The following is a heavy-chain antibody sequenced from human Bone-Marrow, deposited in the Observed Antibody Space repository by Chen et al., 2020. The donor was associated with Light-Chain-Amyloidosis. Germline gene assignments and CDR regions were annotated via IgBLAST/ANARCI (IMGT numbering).Heavy chain of an antibody. Sequence: QLQESGPGLVEPSKTLSLTCTVSGVSTITSREYYWGWMRQTPGKGLEWIGSIFYGDITYYNPNLKSRVTLSIDTSKNQFSLKLTSVTAADTAVYYCAKEVNWGSEWSWGQGTLVTVSS. D-gene: IGHD7-27*01. CDR3: AKEVNWGSEWS. J-gene: IGHJ4*01. V-gene: IGHV4-39*07. CDR2: IFYGDIT. CDR1: GVSTITSREYY.